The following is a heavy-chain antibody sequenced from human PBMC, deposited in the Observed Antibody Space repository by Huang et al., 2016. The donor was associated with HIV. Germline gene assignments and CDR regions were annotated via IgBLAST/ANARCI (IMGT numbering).Heavy chain of an antibody. CDR2: IYPCDSYV. J-gene: IGHJ3*01. CDR1: GYCFTRQW. Sequence: EVQLVQSGAEMKRPGESLKISCKVSGYCFTRQWIGWVPQMPGKGQEGVVIIYPCDSYVKYSPTFQGQVTIYADKSISTAYLQWKSRKVSDTAMYFCARPPTYSDDGGYYIDAFGVWGRGTMVTVS. D-gene: IGHD2-21*02. V-gene: IGHV5-51*06. CDR3: ARPPTYSDDGGYYIDAFGV.